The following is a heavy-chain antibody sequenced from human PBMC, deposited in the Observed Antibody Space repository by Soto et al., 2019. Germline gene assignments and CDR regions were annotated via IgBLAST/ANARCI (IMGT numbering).Heavy chain of an antibody. J-gene: IGHJ3*02. V-gene: IGHV3-23*01. CDR2: ISGSGGST. CDR1: GFTFSSYA. Sequence: GGSLRLSCAASGFTFSSYAMSWVRQAPGKGLEWVSAISGSGGSTYYADSVKGRFTISRDNSKNTLYLQMNSLRAEDTAVYYCARDGQTYYYDSSGYPNDAFDIWGQGTMVTVSS. CDR3: ARDGQTYYYDSSGYPNDAFDI. D-gene: IGHD3-22*01.